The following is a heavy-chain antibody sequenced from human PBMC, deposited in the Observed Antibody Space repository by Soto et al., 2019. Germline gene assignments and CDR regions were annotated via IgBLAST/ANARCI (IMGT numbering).Heavy chain of an antibody. CDR1: GGSIRGYY. J-gene: IGHJ4*02. CDR3: VRASMPKAHFDS. CDR2: MHTSGST. D-gene: IGHD2-2*01. V-gene: IGHV4-4*07. Sequence: QMQLQESGPGLVKPSETLSLTCTVSGGSIRGYYWSWIRQSAGMRLEWIGRMHTSGSTNYNPSLKSRVTISVDMSKNQISLKLTSVTAADTALYYCVRASMPKAHFDSWGQGTLGTVSS.